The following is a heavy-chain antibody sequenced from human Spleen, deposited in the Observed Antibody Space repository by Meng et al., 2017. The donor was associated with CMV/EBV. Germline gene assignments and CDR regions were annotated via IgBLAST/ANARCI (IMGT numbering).Heavy chain of an antibody. Sequence: GGSLRLSCAASGITFSSYSMDWVRQAPGKGLEWVSSISSSSWYIYYADSLKGRFTISRDNAKNSLYLQMNSLRAEDTAVYYCAIHSSSSWDYWGQGTLVTVSS. J-gene: IGHJ4*02. CDR1: GITFSSYS. CDR2: ISSSSWYI. D-gene: IGHD6-6*01. CDR3: AIHSSSSWDY. V-gene: IGHV3-21*01.